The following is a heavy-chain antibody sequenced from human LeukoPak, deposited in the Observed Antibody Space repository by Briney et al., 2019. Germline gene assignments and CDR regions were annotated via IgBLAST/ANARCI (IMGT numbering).Heavy chain of an antibody. J-gene: IGHJ4*02. CDR2: ISSSSSYI. V-gene: IGHV3-21*01. CDR1: GFTFSSYS. Sequence: GGSLRLSYAASGFTFSSYSMNWVRQAPGKGLEWVSSISSSSSYIYYADSVKGRFTISRDNAKNSLYLQMNSLRAEDTAVYYCARSHGYSSSYFDYWGQGTLVTVSS. D-gene: IGHD6-13*01. CDR3: ARSHGYSSSYFDY.